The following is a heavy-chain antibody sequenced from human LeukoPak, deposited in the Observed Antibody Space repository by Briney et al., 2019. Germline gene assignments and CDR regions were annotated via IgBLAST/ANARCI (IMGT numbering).Heavy chain of an antibody. V-gene: IGHV3-74*01. J-gene: IGHJ4*02. D-gene: IGHD1-14*01. CDR2: MNEYSTTI. CDR1: GFPFNSFW. Sequence: GGSLRLSCAASGFPFNSFWMHWVRQAPGKGLVWVSDMNEYSTTIRYADSVKGRFTISRDNAKSILYLQMNNLRAEDTAMYFCARGGVNPVDHWGQGTLVAVSS. CDR3: ARGGVNPVDH.